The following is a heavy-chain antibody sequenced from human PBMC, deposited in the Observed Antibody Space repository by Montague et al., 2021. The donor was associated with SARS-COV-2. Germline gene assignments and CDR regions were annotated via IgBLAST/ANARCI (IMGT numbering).Heavy chain of an antibody. CDR3: ARERRYSYGHTYYYYYMDV. CDR2: IYYSGST. Sequence: SETLSLICTVSGGSISSYYWSWIRQPPGKGLEWIGYIYYSGSTNYNPSLKSRVTISVDTSKNQFSLKLSSVTAADTAVYYCARERRYSYGHTYYYYYMDVWGKGTTVTVSS. CDR1: GGSISSYY. D-gene: IGHD5-18*01. V-gene: IGHV4-59*01. J-gene: IGHJ6*03.